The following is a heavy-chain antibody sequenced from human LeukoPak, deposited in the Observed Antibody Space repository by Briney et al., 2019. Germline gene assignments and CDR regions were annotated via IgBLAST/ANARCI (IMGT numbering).Heavy chain of an antibody. CDR3: ARVPGDYYFDY. CDR1: GGSISSYY. J-gene: IGHJ4*02. Sequence: PSETLSLTCTVSGGSISSYYWSWIRQPPGKGLEWIGYIYYSGSTNYNPSLKSRVTISVDTSRNQFSLKLSSVTAADTAVYYCARVPGDYYFDYWGQGTLVTV. V-gene: IGHV4-59*01. CDR2: IYYSGST. D-gene: IGHD7-27*01.